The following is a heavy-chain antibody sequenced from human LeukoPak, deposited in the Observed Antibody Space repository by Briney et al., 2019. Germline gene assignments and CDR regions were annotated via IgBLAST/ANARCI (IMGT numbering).Heavy chain of an antibody. J-gene: IGHJ4*02. Sequence: GGSLRLSCAASGFTFSSYGMHWVRQAPGKGLEWVAFIRYDGSNKDYADSVKGRFTISRDNSKNTLYLQMNSLRAEDTAVYYCAKDINRNYRYYFDYWGQGTLVTVSS. CDR2: IRYDGSNK. CDR1: GFTFSSYG. CDR3: AKDINRNYRYYFDY. V-gene: IGHV3-30*02. D-gene: IGHD1-7*01.